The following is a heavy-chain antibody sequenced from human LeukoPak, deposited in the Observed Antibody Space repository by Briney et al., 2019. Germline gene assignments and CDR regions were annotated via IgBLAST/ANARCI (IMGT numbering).Heavy chain of an antibody. CDR3: AKDQEVTTWGPGGFDY. D-gene: IGHD4-17*01. V-gene: IGHV3-23*01. CDR1: GFTFSSYA. J-gene: IGHJ4*02. Sequence: PGGSLRLSCAASGFTFSSYAMSWVRQAPGKGLEWVSAISGSGGSTYYADSVKGRFTISRDNSKNTLYLQMNSLRAEDTAVYYCAKDQEVTTWGPGGFDYWGQGTLVTVSS. CDR2: ISGSGGST.